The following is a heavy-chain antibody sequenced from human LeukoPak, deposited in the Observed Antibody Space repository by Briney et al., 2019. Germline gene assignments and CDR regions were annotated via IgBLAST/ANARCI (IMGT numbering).Heavy chain of an antibody. CDR1: GGSISSSSYY. V-gene: IGHV4-39*01. Sequence: PSETLSLTCTVSGGSISSSSYYWGWIRQPPGKGLEWIGSIYYSGSTYYNPSLKSRVTISVDTSKNQFSLKMSSVTAADTAVYYCALIGLDSSGYYYDYLDYWGQGTLVTVSS. J-gene: IGHJ4*02. CDR3: ALIGLDSSGYYYDYLDY. CDR2: IYYSGST. D-gene: IGHD3-22*01.